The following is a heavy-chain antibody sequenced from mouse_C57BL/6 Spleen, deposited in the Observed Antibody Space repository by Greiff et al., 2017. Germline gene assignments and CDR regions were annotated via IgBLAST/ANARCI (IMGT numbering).Heavy chain of an antibody. J-gene: IGHJ2*01. CDR1: GYTFTSSW. CDR2: INPSNGGT. Sequence: QVQLKQPGTELVKPGASVKLSCKASGYTFTSSWMHWVKQRPGQGLEWIGNINPSNGGTNYNEKFKSKATLTVDKSSSTAYMQLSSLTSEDSAVDYCARSHYGSSPLDYWGQGTTLTVSS. CDR3: ARSHYGSSPLDY. V-gene: IGHV1-53*01. D-gene: IGHD1-1*01.